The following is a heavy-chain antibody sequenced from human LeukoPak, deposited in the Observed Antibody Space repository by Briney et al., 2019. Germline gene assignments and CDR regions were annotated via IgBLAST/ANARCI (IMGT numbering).Heavy chain of an antibody. CDR3: ARGASSSWYNNWFDP. V-gene: IGHV5-51*01. J-gene: IGHJ5*02. CDR1: GYSFTSYW. Sequence: GESLKISCKGSGYSFTSYWIGWVRQMPGKGLEWMGIIYPGDSDTRYSPSFQGQVTISADKSISTAYLQWSSLEAPDTAMYYCARGASSSWYNNWFDPWGQGTLVTVSS. CDR2: IYPGDSDT. D-gene: IGHD6-13*01.